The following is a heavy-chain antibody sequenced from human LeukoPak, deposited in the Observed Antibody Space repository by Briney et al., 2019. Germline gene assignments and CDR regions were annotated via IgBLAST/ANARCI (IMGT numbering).Heavy chain of an antibody. D-gene: IGHD3-22*01. CDR3: ARRGDSRGYYDAFDI. J-gene: IGHJ3*02. Sequence: GGSLRLSCTASGFTFSTYNMHWVRQPTGKGLEWVSAVGTAGDTYYPGSVKGRFTISRENVKNSLYLQMNSLRVGDTAVYYCARRGDSRGYYDAFDIWGQGTMVTVSS. CDR1: GFTFSTYN. CDR2: VGTAGDT. V-gene: IGHV3-13*01.